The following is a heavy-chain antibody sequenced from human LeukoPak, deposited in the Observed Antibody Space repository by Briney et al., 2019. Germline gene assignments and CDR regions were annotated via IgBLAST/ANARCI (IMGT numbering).Heavy chain of an antibody. J-gene: IGHJ4*02. V-gene: IGHV1-69*06. D-gene: IGHD6-19*01. CDR3: ASSRVRFFDRIAVAVGFDY. CDR1: GGTFSSYA. Sequence: SVKVSCKASGGTFSSYAISWVRQAPEQGLEWMGGIIPIFGTANYAQKFQGRVTITADKSTSTAYMELSSLRSEDTAVYYCASSRVRFFDRIAVAVGFDYWGQGTLVTVSS. CDR2: IIPIFGTA.